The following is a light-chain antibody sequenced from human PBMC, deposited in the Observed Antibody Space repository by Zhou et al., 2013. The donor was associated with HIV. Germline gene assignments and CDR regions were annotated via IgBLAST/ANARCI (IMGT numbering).Light chain of an antibody. V-gene: IGKV1-5*03. CDR2: KAS. J-gene: IGKJ1*01. Sequence: DIQMTQSPSTLSASVGDRVTITCRASQSISSWLAWYQQKPGKAPKLLIYKASSLESGVPSRFSGSGSGTEFTLTISGLQSDDFATYYCQQYNSYRTFGPRD. CDR1: QSISSW. CDR3: QQYNSYRT.